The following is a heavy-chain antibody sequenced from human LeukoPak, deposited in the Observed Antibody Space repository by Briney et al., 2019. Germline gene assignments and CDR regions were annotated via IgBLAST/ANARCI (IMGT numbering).Heavy chain of an antibody. V-gene: IGHV4-39*01. CDR2: IYYSGST. J-gene: IGHJ5*02. CDR1: GGSISSSSYY. Sequence: SETLSLTCTVSGGSISSSSYYWSWIRQPPGKGLEWLGSIYYSGSTYYNPSLKSRVTISVDTSKNQFSLKLSSVTAADTAVYYCARSGYSSGWYWFDPWGQGTLATVSS. D-gene: IGHD6-19*01. CDR3: ARSGYSSGWYWFDP.